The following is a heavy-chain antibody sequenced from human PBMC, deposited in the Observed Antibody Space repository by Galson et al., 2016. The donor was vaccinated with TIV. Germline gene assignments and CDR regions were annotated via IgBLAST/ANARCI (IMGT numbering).Heavy chain of an antibody. CDR1: DYTFTSYG. CDR3: ARSLVQGVVSYYSGMDV. CDR2: ISAYTGNT. Sequence: SVKVSCKASDYTFTSYGISWVRQAPGQGLEWMRWISAYTGNTNYAQKFQGRVTLTTDTSTSTAYMDLRSLRYDDPAVYYCARSLVQGVVSYYSGMDVWGQGTTVTVSS. J-gene: IGHJ6*02. V-gene: IGHV1-18*01. D-gene: IGHD3-10*01.